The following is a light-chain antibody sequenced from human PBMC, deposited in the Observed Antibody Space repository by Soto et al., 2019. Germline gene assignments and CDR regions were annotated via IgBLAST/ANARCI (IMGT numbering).Light chain of an antibody. CDR1: SSDVGSYNL. CDR2: EVS. CDR3: CSYAGSSTLV. J-gene: IGLJ3*02. V-gene: IGLV2-23*02. Sequence: QSALTQPASVSGSPGQSITISCTGTSSDVGSYNLVSWYQQHPGKAPKLMIYEVSKRPSGVSNRFSGSKSGNTAFLTISGLQAEDEADYYCCSYAGSSTLVFGGGTKLTVL.